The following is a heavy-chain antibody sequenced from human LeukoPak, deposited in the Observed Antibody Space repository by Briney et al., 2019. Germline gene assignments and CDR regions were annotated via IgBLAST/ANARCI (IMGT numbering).Heavy chain of an antibody. CDR3: ARDHLLELARWDYYGMDV. Sequence: GRSLRLSCAASGFTFSSYGMHWVRQAPGKGLEWVAVIWYDGSNKYYADSVKGRFTISRDNSKNTLYLQMNSLRAEDTAVYYCARDHLLELARWDYYGMDVWGQGTTVTVSS. CDR1: GFTFSSYG. D-gene: IGHD1-7*01. J-gene: IGHJ6*02. V-gene: IGHV3-33*01. CDR2: IWYDGSNK.